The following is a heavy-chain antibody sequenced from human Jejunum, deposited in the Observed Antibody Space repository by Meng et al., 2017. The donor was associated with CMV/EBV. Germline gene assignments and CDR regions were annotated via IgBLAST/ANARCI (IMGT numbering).Heavy chain of an antibody. J-gene: IGHJ4*02. CDR2: ISGDGSDL. CDR1: FPFSNYY. D-gene: IGHD1-26*01. CDR3: VRDILRVGITYYFDY. Sequence: FPFSNYYMSWIRLAPGKGLEWISYISGDGSDLFYGDSVRGRFTISRDNAKNSLYLQINSLRVEDTAVYYCVRDILRVGITYYFDYWGQGTLVTVFS. V-gene: IGHV3-11*04.